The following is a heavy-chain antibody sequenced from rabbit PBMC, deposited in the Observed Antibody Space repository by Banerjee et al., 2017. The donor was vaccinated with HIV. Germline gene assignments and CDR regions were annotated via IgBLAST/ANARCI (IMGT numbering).Heavy chain of an antibody. J-gene: IGHJ4*01. D-gene: IGHD1-1*01. Sequence: QQLVESGGGLVKPGASLTLTCKASGFSFSSGYDMCWVRQAPGKGLEWIACIYSTSGTTYYATWAKGRFTISKTSSTTVTLQMTGLTAADTATFFCARAGGFENYFNLWGQGTLVTVS. CDR3: ARAGGFENYFNL. V-gene: IGHV1S40*01. CDR1: GFSFSSGYD. CDR2: IYSTSGTT.